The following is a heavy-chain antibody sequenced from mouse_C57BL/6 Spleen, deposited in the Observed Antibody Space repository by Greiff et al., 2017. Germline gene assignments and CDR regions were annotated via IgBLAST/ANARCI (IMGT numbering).Heavy chain of an antibody. CDR3: VRHIDGYSPYWYFDV. V-gene: IGHV10-1*01. CDR1: GFSFNTYA. J-gene: IGHJ1*03. CDR2: IRSKSNNYAT. Sequence: EVKLVESGGGLVQPKGSLKLSCAASGFSFNTYAMNWVRQAPGKGLEWVARIRSKSNNYATYYADSVKDRFTISREDSESMLYLQMNNLKTEDTAMYYWVRHIDGYSPYWYFDVWGTGTTVTVSS. D-gene: IGHD2-3*01.